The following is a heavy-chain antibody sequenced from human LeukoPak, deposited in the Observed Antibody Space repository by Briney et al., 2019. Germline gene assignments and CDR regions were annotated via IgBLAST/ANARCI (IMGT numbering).Heavy chain of an antibody. Sequence: SETLSLTCAVYGGSFSGYYWSWIRQPPGKGLEWIGEINHSGSTNYNPSLKSRVTISVDTSKNQFSLKLSSVTAADTAVYYCARVVDSSSWYNPVYYYYYMDVWGKGTTVTVSS. CDR1: GGSFSGYY. D-gene: IGHD6-13*01. V-gene: IGHV4-34*01. J-gene: IGHJ6*03. CDR2: INHSGST. CDR3: ARVVDSSSWYNPVYYYYYMDV.